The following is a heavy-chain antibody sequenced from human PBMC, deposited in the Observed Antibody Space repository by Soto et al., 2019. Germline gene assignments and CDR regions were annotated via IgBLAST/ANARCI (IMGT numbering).Heavy chain of an antibody. CDR2: IYYSGST. V-gene: IGHV4-59*05. CDR1: GGSISSYC. J-gene: IGHJ5*02. CDR3: ATQEVGGSYVYTFDP. Sequence: SETLSLTCTVSGGSISSYCWSWIRQPPGKGLEWIGSIYYSGSTYYNPSLKSRVTISVDTSKNQFSLKLSSVTAADTAVYYCATQEVGGSYVYTFDPWGQGTLVTVS. D-gene: IGHD1-26*01.